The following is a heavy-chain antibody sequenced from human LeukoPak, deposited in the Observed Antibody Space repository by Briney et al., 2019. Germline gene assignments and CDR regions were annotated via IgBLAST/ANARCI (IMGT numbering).Heavy chain of an antibody. J-gene: IGHJ4*02. CDR3: ARWGTSSLDY. Sequence: GGSLRLSCAASGFTFGSYGIHWVRQAPGKGLEWVAVIWSDGSNKYHADSVKGRFTISRDNSRNTVYLLMDSLRLEDTAVYYCARWGTSSLDYWGQGTLVTVSS. V-gene: IGHV3-33*01. D-gene: IGHD6-6*01. CDR2: IWSDGSNK. CDR1: GFTFGSYG.